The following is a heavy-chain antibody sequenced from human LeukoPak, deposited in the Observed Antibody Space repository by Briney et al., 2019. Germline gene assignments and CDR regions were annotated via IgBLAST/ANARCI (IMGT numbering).Heavy chain of an antibody. CDR3: ARTAGGYYFDY. Sequence: PSETLSLTCAVYGGSFSGYYWSWIRQPPGKGLEWIGEINHSGSTNYNPSLTSRVTISVDTSKNQFSLKLSSVTAADTAVYYCARTAGGYYFDYWGQGTLVTVSS. CDR1: GGSFSGYY. J-gene: IGHJ4*02. V-gene: IGHV4-34*01. CDR2: INHSGST. D-gene: IGHD3-16*01.